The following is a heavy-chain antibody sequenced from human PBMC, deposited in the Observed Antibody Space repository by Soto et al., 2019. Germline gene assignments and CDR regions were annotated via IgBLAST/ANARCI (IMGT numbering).Heavy chain of an antibody. CDR3: ARHHRKVTMDYYYYGMDV. Sequence: GESLKISCKGSGYSFTSYWISWVRQMPGKGLEWMGRIDPSDSYTNYSPSFQGHVTISADKSISTAYLQWSSLKASDTAMYYCARHHRKVTMDYYYYGMDVWGQGTTVTVS. CDR2: IDPSDSYT. J-gene: IGHJ6*02. V-gene: IGHV5-10-1*01. D-gene: IGHD4-17*01. CDR1: GYSFTSYW.